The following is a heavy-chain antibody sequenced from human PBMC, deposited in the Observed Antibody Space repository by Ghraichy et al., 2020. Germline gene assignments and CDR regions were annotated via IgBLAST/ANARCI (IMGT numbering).Heavy chain of an antibody. Sequence: GGSMRLSCAASGFTFSSYAMSWVRQAPGKGLEWVSAISGSGGSTYYADSVKGRFTISRDNSKNTLYLQMNSLRAEDTAVYYCAKPQPVTMIAADAFDIWGQGTMVTVSS. V-gene: IGHV3-23*01. CDR2: ISGSGGST. CDR3: AKPQPVTMIAADAFDI. J-gene: IGHJ3*02. CDR1: GFTFSSYA. D-gene: IGHD3-22*01.